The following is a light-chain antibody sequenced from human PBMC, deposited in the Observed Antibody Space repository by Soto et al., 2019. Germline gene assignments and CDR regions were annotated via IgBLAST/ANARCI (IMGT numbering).Light chain of an antibody. Sequence: QSVLTQPPSASGSPGQSVTISCTGTGSDSGAYNYVSWYQQYPGKAPKVMIYDVIKRPSGVPDRFSGSKSGNTASLTVSGLRADDEAVYYCSSFVGGDSFDVIFGGGTKLTVL. CDR3: SSFVGGDSFDVI. V-gene: IGLV2-8*01. CDR2: DVI. CDR1: GSDSGAYNY. J-gene: IGLJ2*01.